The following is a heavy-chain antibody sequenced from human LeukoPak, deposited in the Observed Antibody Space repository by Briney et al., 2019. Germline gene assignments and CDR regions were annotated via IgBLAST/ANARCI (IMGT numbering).Heavy chain of an antibody. V-gene: IGHV3-30-3*01. D-gene: IGHD3-3*01. CDR3: ARAPDYDFWSGGANYYMDV. CDR1: GFTFSSYA. Sequence: GGSLRLSCAASGFTFSSYAMHWVRQAPGKGLEWVAVISYDGSNKYYADSVKGRFTISRDNSKNTLYLQMNSLRAEDTAVYYCARAPDYDFWSGGANYYMDVWGKGTTVTVSS. CDR2: ISYDGSNK. J-gene: IGHJ6*03.